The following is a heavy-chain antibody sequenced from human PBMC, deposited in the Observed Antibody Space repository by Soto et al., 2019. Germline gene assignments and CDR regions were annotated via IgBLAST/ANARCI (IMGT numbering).Heavy chain of an antibody. Sequence: PSETLSLTCTVSGDSISSDGYYWSWIRQHPGKGLEWIGYIYYTGSTYYNPSLKSRVTISVDTSKTQFSLKLSSVTAADTAVYYCARVRRDCDSARCSYYYYNMDVWGQGTMVTVSS. CDR2: IYYTGST. D-gene: IGHD2-2*01. V-gene: IGHV4-31*03. CDR3: ARVRRDCDSARCSYYYYNMDV. J-gene: IGHJ6*02. CDR1: GDSISSDGYY.